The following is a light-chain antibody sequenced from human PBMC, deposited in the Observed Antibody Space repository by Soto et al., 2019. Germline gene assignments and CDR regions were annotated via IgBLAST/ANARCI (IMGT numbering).Light chain of an antibody. CDR2: DVG. J-gene: IGLJ3*02. V-gene: IGLV2-11*01. CDR1: SSDVGAYIY. CDR3: CSYAGSYTWV. Sequence: QSALTQPRSVSGSPGQSVTISCTGTSSDVGAYIYVSWYQQYPAKAPKVMIYDVGRRPSGVPDRFSGSKSGNTASLTISGLQAEDEADYYCCSYAGSYTWVFGGGTKLTVL.